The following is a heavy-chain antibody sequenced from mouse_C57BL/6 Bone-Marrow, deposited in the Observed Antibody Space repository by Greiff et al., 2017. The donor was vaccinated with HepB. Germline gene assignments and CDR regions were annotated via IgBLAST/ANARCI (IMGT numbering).Heavy chain of an antibody. V-gene: IGHV3-6*01. Sequence: DVHLVESGPGLVKPSQSLSLTCSVTGYSITSGYYWNWIRQFPGNKLEWMGYISYDGSNNYNPSLKNRISITRDTSKNQFFLKLNSVTTEDTATYYCARDGIYYYGSSCVWGTGTTVTVSS. J-gene: IGHJ1*03. CDR2: ISYDGSN. CDR1: GYSITSGYY. D-gene: IGHD1-1*01. CDR3: ARDGIYYYGSSCV.